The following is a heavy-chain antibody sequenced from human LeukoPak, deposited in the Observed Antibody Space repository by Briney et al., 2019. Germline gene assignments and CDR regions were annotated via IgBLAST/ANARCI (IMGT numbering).Heavy chain of an antibody. CDR2: ISSSSSYV. Sequence: GGSLRRYCAASGFTCSSYAMNWVRQAPGKGLEWVSSISSSSSYVYYADSVKGRFTISRDNAKNSLYLQMNSLRAEDTAVYYCARDDSSSWYIDYWGQGTLVTVSS. D-gene: IGHD6-13*01. CDR3: ARDDSSSWYIDY. V-gene: IGHV3-21*01. J-gene: IGHJ4*02. CDR1: GFTCSSYA.